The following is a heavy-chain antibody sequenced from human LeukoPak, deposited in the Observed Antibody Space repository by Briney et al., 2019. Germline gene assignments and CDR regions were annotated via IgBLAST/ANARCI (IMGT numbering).Heavy chain of an antibody. J-gene: IGHJ5*02. V-gene: IGHV3-66*02. CDR1: GFIVNSYA. CDR2: IYSDGVT. CDR3: ARDRAEGKTWVEFDP. Sequence: GGSLRLSCAASGFIVNSYAMSWVPQAQGKGLAWVSLIYSDGVTQYAGSVKGRFTISRDNSKNTLYLQMNSLRDEDTAVYFCARDRAEGKTWVEFDPWGQGTLVTVSS.